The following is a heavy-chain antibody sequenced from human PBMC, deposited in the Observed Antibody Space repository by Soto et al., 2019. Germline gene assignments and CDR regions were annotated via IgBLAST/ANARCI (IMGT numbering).Heavy chain of an antibody. CDR3: ARSLYGDYVVDY. V-gene: IGHV3-30-3*01. J-gene: IGHJ4*02. Sequence: GGSLRLSCAASAFTFSSYAMHWVRQAPGKGLEWVSLISYDGSNKYYADSVKGRFTISRDNSKNTLHLQMNSLRAEDTAVYYCARSLYGDYVVDYWGQGNLVTVSS. CDR1: AFTFSSYA. CDR2: ISYDGSNK. D-gene: IGHD4-17*01.